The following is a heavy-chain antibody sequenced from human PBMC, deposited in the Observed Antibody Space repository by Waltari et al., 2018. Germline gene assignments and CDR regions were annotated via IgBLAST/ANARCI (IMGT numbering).Heavy chain of an antibody. CDR1: GDSITGHF. Sequence: VQLQESGPGLVKPSETLSLSCDVSGDSITGHFWSWIRQAPGKGLEWIGYMYFSGTHNYNPSLKSRVTISIDTSKNHFSLNLRSVTAADTAIYYCARLPRGSVIIGAFDIWGQGTQVTVSS. CDR3: ARLPRGSVIIGAFDI. V-gene: IGHV4-59*11. J-gene: IGHJ3*02. D-gene: IGHD3-22*01. CDR2: MYFSGTH.